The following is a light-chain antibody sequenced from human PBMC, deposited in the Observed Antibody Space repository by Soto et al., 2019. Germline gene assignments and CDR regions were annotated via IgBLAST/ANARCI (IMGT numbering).Light chain of an antibody. CDR3: SSYTSSNTLYV. J-gene: IGLJ1*01. V-gene: IGLV2-14*01. CDR1: SSNVRGYNF. CDR2: AVT. Sequence: QSVLTQPASVSGSLGQSITISCTGSSSNVRGYNFVSWYQQRPGEAPKLMIYAVTNRPSGVSNRFSGSKSGNTASLTISGLQAEDEADYYCSSYTSSNTLYVFXTGTKLTVL.